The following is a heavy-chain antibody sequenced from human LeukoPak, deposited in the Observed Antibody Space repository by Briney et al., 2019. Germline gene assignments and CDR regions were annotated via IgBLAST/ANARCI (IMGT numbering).Heavy chain of an antibody. V-gene: IGHV4-59*01. CDR1: GGSISSYY. J-gene: IGHJ4*02. CDR2: IYYSGST. Sequence: SETLSLTCTVSGGSISSYYWGWIRQPPGKGLEWIGYIYYSGSTNYNPSLKSRVTISVDTSKNQFSLKLSSVTAADTAVYYCARGLDDYDYYFDFWGQGTLVTVSS. CDR3: ARGLDDYDYYFDF. D-gene: IGHD5-24*01.